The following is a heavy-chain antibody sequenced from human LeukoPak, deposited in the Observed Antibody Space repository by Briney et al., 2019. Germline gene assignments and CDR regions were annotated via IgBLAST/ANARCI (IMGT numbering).Heavy chain of an antibody. D-gene: IGHD3-16*01. CDR3: ARHMTRGEGY. Sequence: SGGSLRLSCAASGFTVSSNYMGWVRQAPGKGLEWVSVIYSGGSTYYADSVKGRFTISRDNSKNTLYLQMNSLRAEDTAVYYCARHMTRGEGYWGQGTLVTVSS. V-gene: IGHV3-66*04. CDR1: GFTVSSNY. J-gene: IGHJ4*02. CDR2: IYSGGST.